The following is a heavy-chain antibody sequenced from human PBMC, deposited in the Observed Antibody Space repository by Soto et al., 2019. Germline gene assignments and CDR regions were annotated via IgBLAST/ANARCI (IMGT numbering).Heavy chain of an antibody. CDR2: IVSSSSHT. D-gene: IGHD1-1*01. CDR1: GFTFNDFY. Sequence: PGGSLRLSCEASGFTFNDFYMNWIRQAPGRGFECVAYIVSSSSHTYYADSVKGRFTISRDNAQNSLYLQMSSLTAEDTAIYYCARDAAITTAGGGMALWGPGTAVTVSS. J-gene: IGHJ6*02. CDR3: ARDAAITTAGGGMAL. V-gene: IGHV3-11*06.